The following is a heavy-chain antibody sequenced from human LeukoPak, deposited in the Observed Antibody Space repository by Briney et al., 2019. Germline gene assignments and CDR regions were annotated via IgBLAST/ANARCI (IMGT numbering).Heavy chain of an antibody. Sequence: TSETLSLTCTVSGGSISSYYWSWIRQPPGKGLEWIGYIYYSGSTNYNPSLKSRVTISVDTSKNQFSLKLSSVTAADTAVYYCARLDYGGNGYDYWGQGTLVTVSS. V-gene: IGHV4-59*08. CDR1: GGSISSYY. CDR2: IYYSGST. CDR3: ARLDYGGNGYDY. J-gene: IGHJ4*02. D-gene: IGHD4-23*01.